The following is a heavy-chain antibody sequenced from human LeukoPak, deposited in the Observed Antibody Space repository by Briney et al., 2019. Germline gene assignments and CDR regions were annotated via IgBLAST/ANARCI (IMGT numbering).Heavy chain of an antibody. J-gene: IGHJ4*02. CDR3: ARRVEGDATLGY. CDR2: INHSGST. V-gene: IGHV4-34*01. Sequence: SETLSLTCAVYGGSFSGYYWNWIRQPPGKGLEWIGEINHSGSTNYNPSLKSRVTISVDTSKNQFSLKLRSVTAADTAVYYCARRVEGDATLGYWGQGTLVTVSS. CDR1: GGSFSGYY. D-gene: IGHD3-10*01.